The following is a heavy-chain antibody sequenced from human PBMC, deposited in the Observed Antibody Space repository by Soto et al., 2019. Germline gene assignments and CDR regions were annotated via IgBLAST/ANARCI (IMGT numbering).Heavy chain of an antibody. J-gene: IGHJ6*02. CDR3: ARHAYDFWSGHPNPRYYYGMDV. D-gene: IGHD3-3*01. CDR2: IFPGDSDT. V-gene: IGHV5-51*01. Sequence: PGESLKISCKGSGYSFTSYLIAWVRQMPGKGLEWIGIIFPGDSDTAYSPSFQGQVTISADKSISTAYLQWSSLKATDTAMYYCARHAYDFWSGHPNPRYYYGMDVWGQGTTVTVSS. CDR1: GYSFTSYL.